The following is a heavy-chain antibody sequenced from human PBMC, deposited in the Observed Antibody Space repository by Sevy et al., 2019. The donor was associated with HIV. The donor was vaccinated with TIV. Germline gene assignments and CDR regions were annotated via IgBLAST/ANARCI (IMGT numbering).Heavy chain of an antibody. Sequence: GGYLRLSCAASGFTFSSYWMHWVRQAPGKGLVWVSRVNSDGSSTRYADSVKGRFTISRDNAKNTLYLQMNSLRAEDTAVYYCARGVAAGTFDYWGQGTLVTVSS. CDR1: GFTFSSYW. V-gene: IGHV3-74*01. J-gene: IGHJ4*02. CDR2: VNSDGSST. CDR3: ARGVAAGTFDY. D-gene: IGHD6-19*01.